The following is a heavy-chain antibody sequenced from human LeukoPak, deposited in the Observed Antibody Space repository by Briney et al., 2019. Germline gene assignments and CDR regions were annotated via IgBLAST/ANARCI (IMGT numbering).Heavy chain of an antibody. D-gene: IGHD6-19*01. CDR2: ISGSGGST. V-gene: IGHV3-23*01. CDR3: AKDRVDVAGTEYNWFDP. J-gene: IGHJ5*02. Sequence: GGSLRLSCAASGFTFSSYAMSWVRQAPGKGLEWVSAISGSGGSTYYADSVKGRFTISRDNSKNTLYLQMNSLRAEDTAVYYCAKDRVDVAGTEYNWFDPWGQGTLVTVSS. CDR1: GFTFSSYA.